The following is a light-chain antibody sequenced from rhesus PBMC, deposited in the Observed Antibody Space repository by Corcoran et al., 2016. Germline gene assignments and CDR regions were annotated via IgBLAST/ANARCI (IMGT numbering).Light chain of an antibody. J-gene: IGKJ1*01. V-gene: IGKV3-24*04. Sequence: ETVVTQSPATLSLSPGERATLSCRASQSVGSYLAWYQQKPGQAPRRLIYGASSRATGIPDRFSGSGSGKDFTLTISSLEPEDVGVYYCQQSSNLWTFGQGTKVEIK. CDR2: GAS. CDR1: QSVGSY. CDR3: QQSSNLWT.